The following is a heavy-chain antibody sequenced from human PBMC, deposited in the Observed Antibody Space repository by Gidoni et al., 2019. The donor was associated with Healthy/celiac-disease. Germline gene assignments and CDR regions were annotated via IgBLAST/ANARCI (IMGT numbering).Heavy chain of an antibody. Sequence: QVQLQESGPGLVKPSQTLSLTCTVSGGSISSGSYYWSWIRQPAGKGLEWIGRIYTSGSTNYNPSLKSRVTISVDTSKNQFSLKLSSVTAADTAVYYCARVDSSGWYYDYWGQGTLVTVSS. CDR2: IYTSGST. CDR1: GGSISSGSYY. D-gene: IGHD6-19*01. V-gene: IGHV4-61*02. J-gene: IGHJ4*02. CDR3: ARVDSSGWYYDY.